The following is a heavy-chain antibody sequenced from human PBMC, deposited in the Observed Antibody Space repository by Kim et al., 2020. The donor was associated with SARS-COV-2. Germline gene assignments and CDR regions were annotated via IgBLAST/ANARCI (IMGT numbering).Heavy chain of an antibody. D-gene: IGHD6-13*01. CDR1: GDTFTGYW. J-gene: IGHJ6*02. V-gene: IGHV5-51*01. CDR3: ARHRAAAGGYYYGMDV. CDR2: IYPSDSRT. Sequence: GESLKISCKVSGDTFTGYWIGWVRQMPGKGLEWMGIIYPSDSRTRYSSPLQGQVTISADTSISTAYLQSSSLKASDTSIYYCARHRAAAGGYYYGMDVWGQGTTVTVAS.